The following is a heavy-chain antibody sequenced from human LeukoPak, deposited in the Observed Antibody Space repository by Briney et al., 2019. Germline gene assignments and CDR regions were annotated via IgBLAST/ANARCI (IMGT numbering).Heavy chain of an antibody. V-gene: IGHV3-30-3*01. Sequence: GGSLRPSCAASGFTFSSYAMHWVRQAPGKGLEWVAVISYDGSNKYYADSVKGRFTISRDNSKNTLYLQMNSLRAEDTAVYYCARDGRYYDILTGSHNWFDPWGQGTLVTVSS. CDR2: ISYDGSNK. J-gene: IGHJ5*02. CDR3: ARDGRYYDILTGSHNWFDP. CDR1: GFTFSSYA. D-gene: IGHD3-9*01.